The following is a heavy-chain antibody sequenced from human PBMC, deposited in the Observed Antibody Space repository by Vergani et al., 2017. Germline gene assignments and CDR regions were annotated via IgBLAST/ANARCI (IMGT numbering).Heavy chain of an antibody. CDR2: INPNSGGT. V-gene: IGHV1-2*02. CDR1: GYTFTGYY. Sequence: QVQLVQSGAEVKKPGASVNVSCTASGYTFTGYYMHWVRQAPGHGLEWMGWINPNSGGTNYAQTFQGRVTMTSDTSISTAYMELSRLRSDDTAVYYCARDGHPVVVVAATHRWFDPWSQGTLVTVSS. CDR3: ARDGHPVVVVAATHRWFDP. J-gene: IGHJ5*02. D-gene: IGHD2-15*01.